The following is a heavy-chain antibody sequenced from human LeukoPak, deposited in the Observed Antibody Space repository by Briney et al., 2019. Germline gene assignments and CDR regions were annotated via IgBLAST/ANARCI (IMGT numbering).Heavy chain of an antibody. J-gene: IGHJ3*02. D-gene: IGHD6-19*01. V-gene: IGHV3-9*01. CDR1: GFTFSSYS. Sequence: GGSLRLSCAASGFTFSSYSMNWVRQAPGKGLEWVSGISWNSGSIGYADSVKGRFTISRDNAKNSLYLQMNSLRAEDTALYYCAKVRQWLVTFDAFDIWGQGTMVTVSS. CDR2: ISWNSGSI. CDR3: AKVRQWLVTFDAFDI.